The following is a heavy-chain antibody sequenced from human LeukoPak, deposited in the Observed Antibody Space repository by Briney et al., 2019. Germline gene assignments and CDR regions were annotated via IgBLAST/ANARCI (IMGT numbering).Heavy chain of an antibody. D-gene: IGHD3-22*01. V-gene: IGHV3-48*04. J-gene: IGHJ6*03. CDR3: ARDVVTTYYYYYYYMDV. CDR2: ISSSSSTI. CDR1: GFTFSSYS. Sequence: PGGSLRLSCAASGFTFSSYSMNWVRQAPGKGLEWVSYISSSSSTIYYADSVKGRFTISRDNAKNSLYLQMNSLRAEDTAVYYCARDVVTTYYYYYYYMDVWGKGTTVTVSS.